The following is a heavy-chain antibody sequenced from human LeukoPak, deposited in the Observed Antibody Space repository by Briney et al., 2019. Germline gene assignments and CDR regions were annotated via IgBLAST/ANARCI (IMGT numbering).Heavy chain of an antibody. D-gene: IGHD2-15*01. J-gene: IGHJ4*02. CDR3: ARDAGSGVVDY. CDR2: ISGYNGNT. CDR1: GYTFTNYD. Sequence: ASVKVSCKASGYTFTNYDITWVRQAPGQGLAWMGWISGYNGNTNYEQRLQGRVTMTTDTATSTAYMDLRSLKSDDTAVYYCARDAGSGVVDYWGQGTLVTVSS. V-gene: IGHV1-18*01.